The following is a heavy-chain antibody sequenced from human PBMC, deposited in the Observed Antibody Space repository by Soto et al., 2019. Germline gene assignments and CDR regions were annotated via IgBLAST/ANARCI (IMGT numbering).Heavy chain of an antibody. J-gene: IGHJ4*02. D-gene: IGHD1-26*01. CDR1: GFTFSRYG. CDR2: INNSGSRT. Sequence: EVQLLESGGGFVQTGGSLRLSCAASGFTFSRYGMSWVRQAPGKGLAWVSSINNSGSRTYHADSVKGRFTIPRDNSKNTRYLQMNSLRAEDTAVYYCAKARADQSGTYFPFDYWGQGTLVTVSS. CDR3: AKARADQSGTYFPFDY. V-gene: IGHV3-23*01.